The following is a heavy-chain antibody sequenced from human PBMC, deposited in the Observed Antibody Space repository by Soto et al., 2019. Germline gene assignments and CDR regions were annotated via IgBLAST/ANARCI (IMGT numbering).Heavy chain of an antibody. J-gene: IGHJ6*02. D-gene: IGHD2-8*01. CDR1: GFTFRDYG. CDR2: IWNDGSNE. CDR3: ATPRNGDDYCGLDV. Sequence: QVQLVESGGGVVQPGRSLRLSCGASGFTFRDYGMHWVRQAPGKGLEWVAVIWNDGSNEEYAESVKGRFTISRDNSKDTLYLQRNSLRSEDPGVYFCATPRNGDDYCGLDVWGQGTTVIVSS. V-gene: IGHV3-33*08.